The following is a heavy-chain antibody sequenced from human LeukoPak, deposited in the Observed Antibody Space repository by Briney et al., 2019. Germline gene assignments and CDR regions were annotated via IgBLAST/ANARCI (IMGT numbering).Heavy chain of an antibody. CDR3: AREGYYYGSGSYPYGY. CDR2: MNPDSGST. CDR1: GYTFTSSD. Sequence: ASVKVSCKASGYTFTSSDINWVRQATGQGLEWMGWMNPDSGSTGYAQKFQGRVTMTRNTSISTAYMELSSLRFEDTAVYYCAREGYYYGSGSYPYGYWGQGTLVTVSS. V-gene: IGHV1-8*01. D-gene: IGHD3-10*01. J-gene: IGHJ4*02.